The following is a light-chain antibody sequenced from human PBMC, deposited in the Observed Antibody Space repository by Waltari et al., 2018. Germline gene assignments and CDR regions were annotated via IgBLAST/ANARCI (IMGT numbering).Light chain of an antibody. Sequence: QSVLTQPPSASGTPGQRVAISCSGTRSNIGSNSVHWYQQLPGTAPKLLTHSNNQRPSGVPVRFSGSKSGTSASRAISGLQSEEEAHYYCAAWDTSLNGWVFGGGTKLTVL. V-gene: IGLV1-44*01. J-gene: IGLJ3*02. CDR3: AAWDTSLNGWV. CDR2: SNN. CDR1: RSNIGSNS.